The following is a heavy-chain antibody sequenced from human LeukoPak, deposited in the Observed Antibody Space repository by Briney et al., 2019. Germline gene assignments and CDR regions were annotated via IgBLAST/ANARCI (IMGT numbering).Heavy chain of an antibody. D-gene: IGHD3-3*01. Sequence: GGSLRLSRAASGFTVSSNYMSWVRQAPGKGLEWVSVIYSGGSTYYADSVKGRFTISRDNSKNTLYLQMNSLRAEDTAVYYCARDLEGPFDYWGQGTLVTVSS. V-gene: IGHV3-66*01. CDR1: GFTVSSNY. CDR3: ARDLEGPFDY. J-gene: IGHJ4*02. CDR2: IYSGGST.